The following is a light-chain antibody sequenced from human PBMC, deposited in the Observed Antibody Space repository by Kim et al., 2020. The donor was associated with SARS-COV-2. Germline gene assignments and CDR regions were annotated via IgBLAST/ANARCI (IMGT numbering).Light chain of an antibody. CDR2: KAS. V-gene: IGKV1-5*03. J-gene: IGKJ1*01. CDR1: QSISTW. Sequence: DIQMTQSPSTLSASVGDRVTITCRASQSISTWLAWYQQKPGKAPKLLIYKASSLESGVPSRFSGSGSGTDFTLTVSSLQPDDFATYYCQQYNSYPWTFGQETKVDIK. CDR3: QQYNSYPWT.